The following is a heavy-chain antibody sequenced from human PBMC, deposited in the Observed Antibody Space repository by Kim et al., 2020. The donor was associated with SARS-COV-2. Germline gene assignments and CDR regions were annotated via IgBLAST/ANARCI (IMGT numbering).Heavy chain of an antibody. D-gene: IGHD1-26*01. V-gene: IGHV3-30*04. J-gene: IGHJ4*02. Sequence: GGSLRLSCAASGFTFSSYAMHWVRQAPGKGLEWVAVISYDGSNKYYADSVKGRFTISRDNSKNTLYLQMNSLRAEDTAVYYCAREGGATTFPALDYWGQGTLVTVSS. CDR3: AREGGATTFPALDY. CDR2: ISYDGSNK. CDR1: GFTFSSYA.